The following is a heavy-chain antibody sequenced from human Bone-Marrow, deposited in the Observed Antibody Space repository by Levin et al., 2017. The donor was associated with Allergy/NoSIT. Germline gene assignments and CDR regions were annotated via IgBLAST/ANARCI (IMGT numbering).Heavy chain of an antibody. Sequence: GGSLRLSCAASGFTFRTYSMHWVRRAPGKGLEWVSAITGSGSGTYYADSVKGRFAISRDNSKNTLYLQMSSLRADDTAVYYCAREDIELFDSWGQGTLVSVSS. CDR3: AREDIELFDS. CDR2: ITGSGSGT. D-gene: IGHD2-8*01. V-gene: IGHV3-23*01. J-gene: IGHJ5*01. CDR1: GFTFRTYS.